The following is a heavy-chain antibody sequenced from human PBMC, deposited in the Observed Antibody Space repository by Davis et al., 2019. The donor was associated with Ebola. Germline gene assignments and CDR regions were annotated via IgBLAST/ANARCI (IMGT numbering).Heavy chain of an antibody. D-gene: IGHD6-19*01. CDR2: IYYSGNT. Sequence: SETLPLTCGVSGYSITNGYFWGWVRQPPGKGLEWIGNIYYSGNTYYTPSLKSRATISVDTSNNQFSLKLTSVTAADTAVYYCARGGQWLGPDYWGQGTLVTVSS. V-gene: IGHV4-38-2*01. CDR1: GYSITNGYF. CDR3: ARGGQWLGPDY. J-gene: IGHJ4*02.